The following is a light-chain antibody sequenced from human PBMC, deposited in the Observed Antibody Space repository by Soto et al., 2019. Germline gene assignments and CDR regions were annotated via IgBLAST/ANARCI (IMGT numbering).Light chain of an antibody. V-gene: IGLV1-40*01. Sequence: QAVVTQPPSVSGAPGQRVTISCTGSSSNIGAGYDIHWYQQPPGTAPKLLIYGNNNRPSGVPDRFSGSKSGTSASLAITGLQAEDEADYYCQSSDSSLSRVFGTGTKLTV. J-gene: IGLJ1*01. CDR1: SSNIGAGYD. CDR3: QSSDSSLSRV. CDR2: GNN.